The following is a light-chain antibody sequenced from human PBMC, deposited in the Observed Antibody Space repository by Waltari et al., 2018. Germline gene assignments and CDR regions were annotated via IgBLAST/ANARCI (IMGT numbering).Light chain of an antibody. CDR3: QQYYSTPRT. CDR2: WAS. J-gene: IGKJ1*01. Sequence: DIVMTQSPDSLAVSLGERATINCKSSQSVLYSSNNKNYLAWYQQKPAQPPKLVIYWASTRESGVPDRFSGSGSGTDFTLTISSLQAEDVAVYYCQQYYSTPRTFGQGTKVEIK. CDR1: QSVLYSSNNKNY. V-gene: IGKV4-1*01.